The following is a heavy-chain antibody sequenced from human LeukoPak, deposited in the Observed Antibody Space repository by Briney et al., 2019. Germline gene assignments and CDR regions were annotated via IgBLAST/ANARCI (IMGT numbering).Heavy chain of an antibody. D-gene: IGHD1-14*01. V-gene: IGHV3-21*01. CDR2: ISSSSSYI. Sequence: GSLRLSCAASGFTSSSYSMNWVRQAPGKGLEWVSSISSSSSYIYYADSVKGRFTISRDNAKNSLYLQMNSLRAEDTAVYYCARDRNSQSFDYWGQGTLVTVSS. J-gene: IGHJ4*02. CDR1: GFTSSSYS. CDR3: ARDRNSQSFDY.